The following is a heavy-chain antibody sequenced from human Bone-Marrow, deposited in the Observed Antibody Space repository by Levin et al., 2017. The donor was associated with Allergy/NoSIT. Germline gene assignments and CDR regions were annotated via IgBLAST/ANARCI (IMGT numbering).Heavy chain of an antibody. D-gene: IGHD2-15*01. Sequence: ASVKVSCKASGYTFTTLGISWLRQAPGQGLEWMGWISPSNAYTIYAPNFQGRVTMTADTSTSTVYMELRGLRSDDTAMFFCARMNPCNGGYCYSLNAFDIWGQGTMVTVSS. CDR1: GYTFTTLG. V-gene: IGHV1-18*01. J-gene: IGHJ3*02. CDR3: ARMNPCNGGYCYSLNAFDI. CDR2: ISPSNAYT.